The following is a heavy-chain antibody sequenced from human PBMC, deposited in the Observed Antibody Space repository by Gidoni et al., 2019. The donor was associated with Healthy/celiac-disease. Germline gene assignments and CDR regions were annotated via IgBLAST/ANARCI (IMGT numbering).Heavy chain of an antibody. J-gene: IGHJ5*02. CDR1: GYTLTELS. CDR2: FDPEDGET. D-gene: IGHD2-15*01. CDR3: ATTPYCSGGSCYSADWFDP. V-gene: IGHV1-24*01. Sequence: QVQLVQSGAEVKKPGASVKVSCKVSGYTLTELSMHWVRQAPGKGLEWRGGFDPEDGETIYAQKFQGRVTMTEDTSTDTAYMELSSLRSEDTAVYYCATTPYCSGGSCYSADWFDPWGQGTLVTVSS.